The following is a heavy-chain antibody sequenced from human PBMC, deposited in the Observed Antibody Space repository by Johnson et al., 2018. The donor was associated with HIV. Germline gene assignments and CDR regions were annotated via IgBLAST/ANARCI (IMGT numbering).Heavy chain of an antibody. CDR1: GFTFSTYG. Sequence: QVQLVESGGGVVQPGRSLRLSCAASGFTFSTYGMHWVRQAPGKGLGWVAFISYDGSYKYYADSVKGRFTISRDNSKNTLYLQMNSLRAEDTAVYYCARTPGYSRSFDIWGQGTMVTVSS. V-gene: IGHV3-30*03. CDR3: ARTPGYSRSFDI. J-gene: IGHJ3*02. CDR2: ISYDGSYK. D-gene: IGHD2-15*01.